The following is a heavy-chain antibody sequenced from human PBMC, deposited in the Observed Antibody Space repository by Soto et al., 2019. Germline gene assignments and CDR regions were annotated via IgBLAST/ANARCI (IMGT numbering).Heavy chain of an antibody. CDR3: ARVAGSGYYHYPWYDYGMDV. J-gene: IGHJ6*02. V-gene: IGHV4-61*01. D-gene: IGHD3-22*01. CDR1: GGSVSSGSYY. CDR2: IYYSGST. Sequence: QVQLQESGPGLVKPSETLSLTCTVSGGSVSSGSYYWSWIRQPPGKGLEWIGYIYYSGSTNYNPSIKSRVTISVDTSKNQFSLKLSSVTAADTAVYYCARVAGSGYYHYPWYDYGMDVWGQGTPVTVSS.